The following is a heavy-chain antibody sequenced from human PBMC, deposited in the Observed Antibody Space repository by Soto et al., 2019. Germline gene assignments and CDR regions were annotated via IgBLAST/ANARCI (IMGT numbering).Heavy chain of an antibody. V-gene: IGHV1-18*01. CDR3: ARDRRNHYDSSGYYDH. J-gene: IGHJ4*02. CDR1: GYIFSNYG. CDR2: ISAYNGNT. Sequence: QVQLVQSGAEVKKPGASVKVSCKASGYIFSNYGFSWVRQAPGQGLEWMAWISAYNGNTNFAQKFQGRVSMTTDTSTSTAYTELRSLRSDDTAIYYCARDRRNHYDSSGYYDHWGQGTLVTVSS. D-gene: IGHD3-22*01.